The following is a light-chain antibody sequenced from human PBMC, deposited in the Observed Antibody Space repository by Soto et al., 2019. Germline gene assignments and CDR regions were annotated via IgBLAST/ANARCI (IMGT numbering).Light chain of an antibody. Sequence: EVVLTQSPATLPLSPGDRAALSCKASQSVRNFLAWYQQQPGEAPRLLIYGASNRAAGIAARCSGSGSGTDFTITINSLEPEDVAVYYCQQRSNWPPITVGQGTRLEI. CDR1: QSVRNF. V-gene: IGKV3-11*01. CDR3: QQRSNWPPIT. J-gene: IGKJ5*01. CDR2: GAS.